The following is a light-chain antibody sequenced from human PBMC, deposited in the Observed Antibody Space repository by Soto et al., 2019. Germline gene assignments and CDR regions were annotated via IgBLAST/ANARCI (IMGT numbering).Light chain of an antibody. CDR2: SNN. Sequence: QSVLTQSPSASGTPGQRVTISCSGSSSNIGSNTVNWYQQLPGTAPKLLIYSNNHRPSGVPDRFSGSKSGTSASLAISGLQSEDEADYYCAAWDDSLNGVVFGGGTKLTVL. J-gene: IGLJ2*01. CDR1: SSNIGSNT. V-gene: IGLV1-44*01. CDR3: AAWDDSLNGVV.